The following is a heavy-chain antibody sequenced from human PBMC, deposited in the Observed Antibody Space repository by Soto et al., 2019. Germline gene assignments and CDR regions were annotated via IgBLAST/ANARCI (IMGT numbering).Heavy chain of an antibody. CDR3: GKDSGYNYGYFRWFDP. Sequence: SETLSLTCTVSGGSIRSYYLSWIRQPPGKGLEWIGYIYYSGSTNYNPSLKSRVTISVDASKNQFSLKLSSVTAADTAVYYCGKDSGYNYGYFRWFDPWGQGTLVTVSS. CDR2: IYYSGST. CDR1: GGSIRSYY. D-gene: IGHD5-18*01. J-gene: IGHJ5*02. V-gene: IGHV4-59*01.